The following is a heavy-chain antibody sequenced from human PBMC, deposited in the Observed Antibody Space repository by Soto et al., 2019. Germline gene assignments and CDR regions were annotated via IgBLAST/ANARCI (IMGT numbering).Heavy chain of an antibody. V-gene: IGHV4-34*01. D-gene: IGHD2-21*02. J-gene: IGHJ6*02. CDR3: ARADRTLVTSYSLDV. CDR1: GGSLVGDY. Sequence: SETLTLTCSVYGGSLVGDYWTWIRQAPGKGLEWIGEINHSGTINFDPSLRSRLTISLDTSKKEFSLKLSSVTDADTATYYCARADRTLVTSYSLDVWGQGTTVTVSS. CDR2: INHSGTI.